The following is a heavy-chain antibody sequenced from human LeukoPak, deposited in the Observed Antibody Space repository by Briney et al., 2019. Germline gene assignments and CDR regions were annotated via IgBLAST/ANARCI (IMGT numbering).Heavy chain of an antibody. D-gene: IGHD6-13*01. V-gene: IGHV5-10-1*01. J-gene: IGHJ5*02. CDR2: IDPSDSYT. CDR1: GYSFTSYW. CDR3: ARRVAAADNWFDP. Sequence: KPGESPKISCKGSGYSFTSYWISWVRQMPGKGLEWMGRIDPSDSYTNYSPSFQGHVTISADKSISTAYLQWSSLKASDTAMYYCARRVAAADNWFDPWGQGTLVTVSS.